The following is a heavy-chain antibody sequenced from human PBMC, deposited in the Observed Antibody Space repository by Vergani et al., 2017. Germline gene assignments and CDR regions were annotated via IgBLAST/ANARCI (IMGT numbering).Heavy chain of an antibody. D-gene: IGHD5-24*01. V-gene: IGHV1-46*03. CDR1: GYTFTSYY. J-gene: IGHJ4*02. CDR3: ASDIRWLQFVVHRGGEFYFDY. Sequence: QVQLVQSGAEVKKPGASVKVSCKASGYTFTSYYMHWVRQAPGQGLEWMGIINPSGGSTSYAQKFQGRVTMTRDTSTSTVYMELSSLRSKDTAVYYCASDIRWLQFVVHRGGEFYFDYWGQGTLVTVSS. CDR2: INPSGGST.